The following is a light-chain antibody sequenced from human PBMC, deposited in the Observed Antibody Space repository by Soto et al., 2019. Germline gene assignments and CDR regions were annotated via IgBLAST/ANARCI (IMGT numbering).Light chain of an antibody. Sequence: IQLTQSPSSLSASVGDRVTITCRASQGISSYLAWYQQKPGKAPKLLIYAASNLQSGVTSRFSGSGSGTDFTLTISSLQPEDFATYYCQQLNSYPYTFGQGTKLEIK. J-gene: IGKJ2*01. V-gene: IGKV1-9*01. CDR2: AAS. CDR3: QQLNSYPYT. CDR1: QGISSY.